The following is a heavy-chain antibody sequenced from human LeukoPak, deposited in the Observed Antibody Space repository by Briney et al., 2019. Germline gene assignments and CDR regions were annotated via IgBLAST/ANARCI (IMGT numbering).Heavy chain of an antibody. J-gene: IGHJ6*03. V-gene: IGHV1-18*01. CDR2: ISAYNGNT. Sequence: GASVKVSCKASGYTFTSYGISWVRQAPGQGLEWMGWISAYNGNTNYAQKLQGRVTMTTDTSTSTAYMELSSLRSEDTAVYYCARGIRSRGPRPNYYYYYYMDVWGKGTTVTVSS. D-gene: IGHD3-10*01. CDR3: ARGIRSRGPRPNYYYYYYMDV. CDR1: GYTFTSYG.